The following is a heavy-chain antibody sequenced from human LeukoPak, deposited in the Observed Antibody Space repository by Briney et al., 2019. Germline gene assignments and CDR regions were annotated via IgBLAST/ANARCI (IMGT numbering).Heavy chain of an antibody. V-gene: IGHV3-30-3*01. J-gene: IGHJ4*02. D-gene: IGHD3-10*01. CDR3: AREGYYGSGSPPSLYFDY. CDR2: MSSDLNVK. CDR1: GFTFRNYV. Sequence: GGSLRFSCAASGFTFRNYVIHWVRQAPGKGLEWVAVMSSDLNVKLYADSVEGRFTISRDNSRSTLYLQMNSLRPEDTAIYYCAREGYYGSGSPPSLYFDYWGQGTLVTVSS.